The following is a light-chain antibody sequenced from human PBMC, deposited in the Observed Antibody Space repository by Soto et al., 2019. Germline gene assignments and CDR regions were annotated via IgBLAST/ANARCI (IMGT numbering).Light chain of an antibody. V-gene: IGLV2-14*01. CDR1: SSDVGGYNY. Sequence: QSALTQPASVSGSPGQSITISCTGTSSDVGGYNYVSWYQHHAGKAPRLMIYASSNRPSGVSHRFSGSRSGNTASLSISGLQAEDEAEYYCCSYAGSYTYVFGTGTKVTVL. J-gene: IGLJ1*01. CDR2: ASS. CDR3: CSYAGSYTYV.